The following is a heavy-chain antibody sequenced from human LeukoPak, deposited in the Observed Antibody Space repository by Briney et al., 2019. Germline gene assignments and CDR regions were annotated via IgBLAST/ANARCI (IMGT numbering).Heavy chain of an antibody. D-gene: IGHD4-17*01. CDR3: ASLQSATVTNY. Sequence: SETLSLTCTVSGYSISSGYYWGWIRQPPGKGLEWIGSIYHSGITYYNPSLKSRVTISVDTSKNQFSLKLSSVTAADTAVYYCASLQSATVTNYWGQGTLVTVSS. CDR2: IYHSGIT. J-gene: IGHJ4*02. V-gene: IGHV4-38-2*02. CDR1: GYSISSGYY.